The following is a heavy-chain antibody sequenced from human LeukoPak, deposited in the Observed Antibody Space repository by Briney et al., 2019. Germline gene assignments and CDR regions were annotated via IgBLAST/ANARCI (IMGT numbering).Heavy chain of an antibody. CDR3: ARVFPPPYYYDSSGYYDY. D-gene: IGHD3-22*01. Sequence: GGSLRLSCTASGFTFSNFWMGWVRQAPGKGLEWVANIKQDETEKFYLGSVKGRFTISRDNAKNSLYLQMNSLRAEDTAVYYCARVFPPPYYYDSSGYYDYWGQGTLVTVSS. CDR1: GFTFSNFW. CDR2: IKQDETEK. V-gene: IGHV3-7*04. J-gene: IGHJ4*02.